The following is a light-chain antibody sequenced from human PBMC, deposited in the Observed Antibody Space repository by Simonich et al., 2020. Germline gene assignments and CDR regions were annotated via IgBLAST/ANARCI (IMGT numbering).Light chain of an antibody. J-gene: IGKJ4*01. V-gene: IGKV3-11*01. Sequence: EIVLTQSPATLSLSPGERATLSCRASQSVSSYLAWYQQKPGQAPRLLIYDASNRATGILARFSGSGSGTEFTLTISSLEPEDFAVYYCQQRSNWPLTFGGGTKVEIK. CDR2: DAS. CDR1: QSVSSY. CDR3: QQRSNWPLT.